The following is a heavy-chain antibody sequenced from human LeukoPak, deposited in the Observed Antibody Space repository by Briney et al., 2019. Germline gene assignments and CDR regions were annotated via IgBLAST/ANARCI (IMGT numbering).Heavy chain of an antibody. Sequence: ASVKVSCKASGYTFTDYYIHWVRQAPGQGLEWMGWINPNSGGTHYAQKFLGRVTMTRDTSISTVYMELSRLRSDDTAVYYCARVELNYGMDVWGQGTTVTVSS. D-gene: IGHD1-7*01. V-gene: IGHV1-2*02. J-gene: IGHJ6*02. CDR3: ARVELNYGMDV. CDR1: GYTFTDYY. CDR2: INPNSGGT.